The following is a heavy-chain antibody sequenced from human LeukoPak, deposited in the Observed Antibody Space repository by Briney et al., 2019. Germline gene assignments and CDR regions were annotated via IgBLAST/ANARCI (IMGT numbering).Heavy chain of an antibody. D-gene: IGHD5-24*01. CDR3: AKSGYNRFDY. J-gene: IGHJ4*02. CDR1: GFTFSSYS. Sequence: GGSLRLSCAASGFTFSSYSMNWVRQAPGKGLEWVSSISGSGSGGSTYYADPVKGRFTISRDNSKNTLYLQMNSLRAEDTAVYYCAKSGYNRFDYWGQGTLVTVSS. V-gene: IGHV3-23*01. CDR2: ISGSGSGGST.